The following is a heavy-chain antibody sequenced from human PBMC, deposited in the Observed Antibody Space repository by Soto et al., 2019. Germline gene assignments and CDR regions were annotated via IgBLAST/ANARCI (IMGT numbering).Heavy chain of an antibody. D-gene: IGHD1-1*01. CDR2: IKSDSSGT. V-gene: IGHV3-48*04. CDR1: GFTFSGYN. Sequence: EVQLVESGGGLVQPGGSLRLSCAASGFTFSGYNMNWVRQAPGKGLEWISCIKSDSSGTWYADSVKGRCTMSRDNAKNSLNLQMNSLRVEDTAVYFCASDSNWSSYYWGQGTLVAVSS. CDR3: ASDSNWSSYY. J-gene: IGHJ4*02.